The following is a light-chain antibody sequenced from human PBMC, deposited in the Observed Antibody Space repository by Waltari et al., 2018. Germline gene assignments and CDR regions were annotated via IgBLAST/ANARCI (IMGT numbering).Light chain of an antibody. Sequence: DIVLTQSPGTLSLSHGERATLSCRASQSVSSSYLAWYQQKPGQAPRLLIYGASSRATGIPDRFSGSGSGTDFTLTISRLEPEDFAVYYCQQYGSPGITFGGGTKVEIK. J-gene: IGKJ4*01. V-gene: IGKV3-20*01. CDR2: GAS. CDR3: QQYGSPGIT. CDR1: QSVSSSY.